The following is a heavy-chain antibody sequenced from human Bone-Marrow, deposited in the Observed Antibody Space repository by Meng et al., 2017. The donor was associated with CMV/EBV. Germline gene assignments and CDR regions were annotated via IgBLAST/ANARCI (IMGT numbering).Heavy chain of an antibody. Sequence: SDTLSLTCTVSGGSISSSSYYWGWIRQPPGKGLEWIGSIYYSGSTYYNPSLKSRVTISVDTSKNQFSLKLSSVTAADTAVYYCARDPLYYDFWSGPKSYYYGMDVWGQGTTVTVSS. V-gene: IGHV4-39*07. CDR1: GGSISSSSYY. CDR2: IYYSGST. D-gene: IGHD3-3*01. CDR3: ARDPLYYDFWSGPKSYYYGMDV. J-gene: IGHJ6*02.